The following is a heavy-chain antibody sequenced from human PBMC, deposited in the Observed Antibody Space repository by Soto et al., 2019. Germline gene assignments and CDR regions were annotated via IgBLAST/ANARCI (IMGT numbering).Heavy chain of an antibody. Sequence: QDQLVQSGGEVTKPGASVKVSCKASGYTFTSYGISWVRQAPGQGLEWMGWISVYSGNTKYAEKFQGRVTLTTETSTSTAYMELRSLASDDTAVYYCAREAGWQRMVPYDWGQGTLVSVS. D-gene: IGHD6-25*01. V-gene: IGHV1-18*04. CDR3: AREAGWQRMVPYD. CDR2: ISVYSGNT. CDR1: GYTFTSYG. J-gene: IGHJ4*02.